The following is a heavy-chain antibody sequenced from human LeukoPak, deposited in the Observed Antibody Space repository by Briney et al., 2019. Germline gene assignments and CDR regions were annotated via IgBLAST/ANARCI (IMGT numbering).Heavy chain of an antibody. CDR3: ARALLHYDSSGYYLYY. CDR1: GFTFSSYA. V-gene: IGHV3-23*01. Sequence: PGGSLRLSCAASGFTFSSYAMSWVRQAPGKGLEWVSAISGSGGSTYYADSVKGRFTISRDNSKNTLYLQMNSLRAEDTAVYYCARALLHYDSSGYYLYYWGQGTLVTVSS. CDR2: ISGSGGST. J-gene: IGHJ4*02. D-gene: IGHD3-22*01.